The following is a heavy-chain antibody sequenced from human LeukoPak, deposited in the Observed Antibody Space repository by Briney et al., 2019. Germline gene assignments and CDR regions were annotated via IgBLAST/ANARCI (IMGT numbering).Heavy chain of an antibody. CDR2: ISGRGGST. D-gene: IGHD3-3*01. Sequence: GSLRLSCVASGFTFISYAMSWVRQAPGKGLERVSAISGRGGSTLYADSVKGRFTISRDNSKNTLYLQMNSLRAEDAAVYYCAKDAVFWSGYPENYYYYMDVWGKGTTVTVSS. CDR1: GFTFISYA. J-gene: IGHJ6*03. CDR3: AKDAVFWSGYPENYYYYMDV. V-gene: IGHV3-23*01.